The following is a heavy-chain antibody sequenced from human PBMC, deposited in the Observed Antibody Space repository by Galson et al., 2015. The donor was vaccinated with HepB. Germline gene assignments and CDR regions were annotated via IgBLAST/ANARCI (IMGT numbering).Heavy chain of an antibody. V-gene: IGHV3-33*01. D-gene: IGHD3-3*01. Sequence: SLRLSCAASGFTFSSYGMHWVRQAPGKGLEWVAVIWYDGSNKYYADSVKGRFTISRDNSKNTLYLQMNSLRAEDTAVYYCARGGSYYDFWSGYRPYYFDYWGQGTLVTVSS. J-gene: IGHJ4*02. CDR2: IWYDGSNK. CDR1: GFTFSSYG. CDR3: ARGGSYYDFWSGYRPYYFDY.